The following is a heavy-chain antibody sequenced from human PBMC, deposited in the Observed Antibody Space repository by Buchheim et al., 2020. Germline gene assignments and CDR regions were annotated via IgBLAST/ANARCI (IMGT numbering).Heavy chain of an antibody. CDR2: IGGSGTVT. Sequence: EVQLLESGGGLVQPGGSLRLSCAASGFTFSRSAMTWVRQAPGKGLEWVSGIGGSGTVTYYADSVKGRFTVSRDNSKASLYLQMNSLRVEDTALYLCAKAISGRMDPFDLWGQGTL. CDR1: GFTFSRSA. D-gene: IGHD1-20*01. J-gene: IGHJ4*02. V-gene: IGHV3-23*01. CDR3: AKAISGRMDPFDL.